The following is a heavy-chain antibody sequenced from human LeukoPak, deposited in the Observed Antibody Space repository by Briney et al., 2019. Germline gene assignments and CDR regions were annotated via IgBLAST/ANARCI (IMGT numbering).Heavy chain of an antibody. CDR2: IYYSGST. CDR1: GGSISSGGYY. CDR3: ARVDCSSTSCYAYYYFDY. D-gene: IGHD2-2*01. Sequence: PSQTLSLTCTVSGGSISSGGYYWSWIRQPPGKGLEWIGYIYYSGSTYYNPSLKSRVTISVDTSKNQFSLKLSSVTAADTAVYYCARVDCSSTSCYAYYYFDYWGQGALVTVSS. V-gene: IGHV4-30-4*08. J-gene: IGHJ4*02.